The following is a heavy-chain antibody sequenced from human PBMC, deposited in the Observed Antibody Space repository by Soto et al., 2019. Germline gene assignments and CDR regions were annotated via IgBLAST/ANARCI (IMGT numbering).Heavy chain of an antibody. CDR1: GGSISSGDYY. CDR2: IYYSGST. V-gene: IGHV4-30-4*01. CDR3: ARDQLLWFGEYYYYYGMDV. J-gene: IGHJ6*02. D-gene: IGHD3-10*01. Sequence: PSETLSLTCTVSGGSISSGDYYWSWIRQPPGKGLEWIGYIYYSGSTYYNPSLKSRVTISVDTSKNQFSLKLSSVTAADTAVYYCARDQLLWFGEYYYYYGMDVWGQGTTVTVSS.